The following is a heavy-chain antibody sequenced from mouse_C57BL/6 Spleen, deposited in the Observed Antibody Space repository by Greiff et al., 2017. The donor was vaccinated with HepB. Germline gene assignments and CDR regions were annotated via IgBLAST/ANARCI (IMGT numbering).Heavy chain of an antibody. CDR1: GFTFSSYG. CDR2: ISSGGSYT. V-gene: IGHV5-6*01. D-gene: IGHD4-1*01. CDR3: ARHRTNWDDAMDY. J-gene: IGHJ4*01. Sequence: EVQLVESGGDLVKPGGSLKLSCAASGFTFSSYGMSWVRQTPDKRLEWVATISSGGSYTYYPDSVKGRFTISRDNAKNTLYLQMSSLKSEDTAMYYCARHRTNWDDAMDYWGQGTSVTVSS.